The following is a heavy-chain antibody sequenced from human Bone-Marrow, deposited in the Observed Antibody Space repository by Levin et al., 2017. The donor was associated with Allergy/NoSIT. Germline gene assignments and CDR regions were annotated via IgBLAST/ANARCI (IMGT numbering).Heavy chain of an antibody. CDR2: INHSGST. V-gene: IGHV4-34*01. J-gene: IGHJ4*02. D-gene: IGHD3-22*01. CDR3: ARVHHDSSGYYSDY. Sequence: SETLSLTCAVYGGSFSGYYWSWIRQPPGKGLEWIGEINHSGSTNYNPSLKSRVTISVDTSKNQFSLKLSSVTAADTAVYYCARVHHDSSGYYSDYWGQGTLVTVSS. CDR1: GGSFSGYY.